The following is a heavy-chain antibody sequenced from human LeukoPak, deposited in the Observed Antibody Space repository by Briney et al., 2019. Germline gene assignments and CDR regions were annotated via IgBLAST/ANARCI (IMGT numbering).Heavy chain of an antibody. CDR2: ISSSGSTI. D-gene: IGHD6-19*01. Sequence: GGSLRISCAASGFTFSDYYMSWIRQAPGKGLEWVSYISSSGSTIYYADSVKGRFTISRDNAKNSLYLQMNSLRAEDTAVYYCAIGYSSGWYSGYYFDYWGQGTLVTVSS. CDR1: GFTFSDYY. V-gene: IGHV3-11*01. J-gene: IGHJ4*02. CDR3: AIGYSSGWYSGYYFDY.